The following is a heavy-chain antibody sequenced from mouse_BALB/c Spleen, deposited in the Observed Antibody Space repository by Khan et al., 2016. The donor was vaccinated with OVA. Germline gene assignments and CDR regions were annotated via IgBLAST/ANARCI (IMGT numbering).Heavy chain of an antibody. J-gene: IGHJ4*01. Sequence: QVQLKQSGPGLVAPSQSLSITCTVSGFSLTGYGVNWVRQPPGKGLEWLGIILGDGSTDSNSALKSRLSISKDNSKSQVFLKMNSLQTDETARYYCARAYYGNYREAMDYWGQGTSGTVSS. CDR2: ILGDGST. CDR1: GFSLTGYG. D-gene: IGHD2-1*01. CDR3: ARAYYGNYREAMDY. V-gene: IGHV2-6-7*01.